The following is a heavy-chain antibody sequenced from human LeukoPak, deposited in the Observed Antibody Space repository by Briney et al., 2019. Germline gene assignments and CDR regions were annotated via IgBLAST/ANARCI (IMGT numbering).Heavy chain of an antibody. D-gene: IGHD3-22*01. CDR2: IYYSGST. J-gene: IGHJ6*02. CDR3: ARDPSGGWPVTMRPYYGMDA. V-gene: IGHV4-59*01. Sequence: SETLSLTCTVSGGSISSYYWSWIRQPPGKGLEWIGYIYYSGSTNYNPSLKSRVTISVDTSKNQFSLKLSSVTAADTAVYYCARDPSGGWPVTMRPYYGMDAWGQGTTVTVSS. CDR1: GGSISSYY.